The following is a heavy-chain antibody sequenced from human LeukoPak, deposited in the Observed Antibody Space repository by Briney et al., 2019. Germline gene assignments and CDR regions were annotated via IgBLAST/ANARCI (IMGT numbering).Heavy chain of an antibody. CDR3: ATSQRVVVPAVFVDY. J-gene: IGHJ4*02. D-gene: IGHD2-2*01. V-gene: IGHV3-7*01. Sequence: GGSLRLSCAASGFMFSRYWMSWVRQAPGKGLEWVANIKRDESEKYYVDSVKGRFTISRDNAKNSLYLQMNSLIAEDTAVYYCATSQRVVVPAVFVDYWGQGTLVTVSA. CDR2: IKRDESEK. CDR1: GFMFSRYW.